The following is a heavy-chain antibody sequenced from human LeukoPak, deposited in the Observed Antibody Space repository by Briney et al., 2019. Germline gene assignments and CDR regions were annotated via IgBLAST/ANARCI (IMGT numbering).Heavy chain of an antibody. CDR2: ISAYNGNT. J-gene: IGHJ6*03. CDR3: ARLASYYDFWSGYFGTYYYYYMDV. CDR1: GYTFTSYG. D-gene: IGHD3-3*01. Sequence: ASVKVSCKASGYTFTSYGISWVRQAPGQGLEWMGWISAYNGNTNYAQKLQGRVTMTTDTSTSTAYMELRSLRSDDTAVYYCARLASYYDFWSGYFGTYYYYYMDVWGKGTTVTVSS. V-gene: IGHV1-18*01.